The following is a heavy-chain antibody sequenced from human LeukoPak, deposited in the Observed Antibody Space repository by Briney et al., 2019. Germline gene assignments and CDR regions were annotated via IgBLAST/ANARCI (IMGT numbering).Heavy chain of an antibody. D-gene: IGHD3-22*01. V-gene: IGHV1-2*02. CDR1: GHTFTGYY. CDR2: INPNSGGT. J-gene: IGHJ4*02. Sequence: ASVKVSCKASGHTFTGYYMHWVRQAPGQGLEWMGWINPNSGGTNYAQKFQGRVTMTRDTSISTAYMELSRLRSDDTAVYYCARDQLKFSSGYLGYWGQGTLVTVSS. CDR3: ARDQLKFSSGYLGY.